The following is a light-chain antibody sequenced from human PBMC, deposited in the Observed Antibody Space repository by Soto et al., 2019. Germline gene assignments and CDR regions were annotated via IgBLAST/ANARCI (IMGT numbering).Light chain of an antibody. CDR1: SSDVGGYNY. V-gene: IGLV2-14*01. J-gene: IGLJ1*01. Sequence: QSALTQPASVSASPGQSVTISCAGTSSDVGGYNYVSWHQQRPGRAPKLMIYEVTYRPSGVSNRFSGSKSGNTASLTISGLQAEDEADYYCSSYTTSSTLVFGTGTKVTVL. CDR3: SSYTTSSTLV. CDR2: EVT.